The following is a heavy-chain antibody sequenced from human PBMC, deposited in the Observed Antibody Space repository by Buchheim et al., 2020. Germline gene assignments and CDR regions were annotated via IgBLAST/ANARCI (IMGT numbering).Heavy chain of an antibody. J-gene: IGHJ6*02. Sequence: QVQLVESGGGVVQPGRSLRLSCAASGFTFSSYGMHWVRQAPGKGLEWVAVISYDGSNKYYADSVKGRFTISRDNSKNTLYLQMNSLGAEDTAVYYCAKDRRTTMVRGVIPPSYYGMDVWGQGTT. D-gene: IGHD3-10*01. V-gene: IGHV3-30*18. CDR3: AKDRRTTMVRGVIPPSYYGMDV. CDR1: GFTFSSYG. CDR2: ISYDGSNK.